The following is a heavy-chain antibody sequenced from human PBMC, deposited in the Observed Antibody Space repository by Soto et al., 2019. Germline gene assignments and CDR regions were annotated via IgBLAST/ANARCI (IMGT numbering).Heavy chain of an antibody. J-gene: IGHJ4*02. CDR3: ARGGSFTFGFDY. V-gene: IGHV3-23*01. D-gene: IGHD1-26*01. CDR2: ISGDSGAI. Sequence: EVQLLESGGGLVQPGGSLRLSCAASGFTFSTSSMSWVRQAPGKGLEWVSAISGDSGAIYYADSVKGRFTISRDNSRDTLYLQMSSLRAEDTALYFCARGGSFTFGFDYWGQGTLISVSS. CDR1: GFTFSTSS.